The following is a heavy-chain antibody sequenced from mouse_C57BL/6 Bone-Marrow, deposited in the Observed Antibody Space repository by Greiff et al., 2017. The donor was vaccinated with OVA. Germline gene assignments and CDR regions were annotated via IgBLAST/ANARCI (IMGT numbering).Heavy chain of an antibody. D-gene: IGHD1-1*01. CDR3: ARRGSSYFFDY. Sequence: VHVKQSGPELVKPGASVKIPCKASGYTFTDYNMDWVKQSHGKSLEWIGDINPNNGGTIYHQKFKGKATLTVDKSSSTAYMELRSLKSEDTAVDNCARRGSSYFFDYWGQGTTLTVSS. CDR2: INPNNGGT. V-gene: IGHV1-18*01. J-gene: IGHJ2*01. CDR1: GYTFTDYN.